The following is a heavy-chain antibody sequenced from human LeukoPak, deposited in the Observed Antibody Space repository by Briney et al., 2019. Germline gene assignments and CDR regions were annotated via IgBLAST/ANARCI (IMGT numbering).Heavy chain of an antibody. J-gene: IGHJ4*02. Sequence: GASVKVSCKASGGTFSSYAISWVRQAPGQGLEWMERIIPILGIANYAQKFQGRVTITADKSTSTAYMELSSLRSEDTAVYYCARKGSVAAYFDYWGQGTLVTVSS. V-gene: IGHV1-69*04. CDR2: IIPILGIA. CDR1: GGTFSSYA. D-gene: IGHD6-19*01. CDR3: ARKGSVAAYFDY.